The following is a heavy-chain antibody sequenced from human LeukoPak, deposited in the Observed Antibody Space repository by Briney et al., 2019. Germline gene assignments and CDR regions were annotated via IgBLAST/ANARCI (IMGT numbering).Heavy chain of an antibody. Sequence: GGSLRLSCAASGFTFSDYYMSWIRQAPGKGLEWVSYISSSGSTIYYADSVRGRFTISRDNARNSLYLQMNGLRAEDTAVYYCARDYSSSWSQGYNWFDPWGQGTLVTVSS. CDR1: GFTFSDYY. CDR3: ARDYSSSWSQGYNWFDP. J-gene: IGHJ5*02. V-gene: IGHV3-11*01. D-gene: IGHD6-13*01. CDR2: ISSSGSTI.